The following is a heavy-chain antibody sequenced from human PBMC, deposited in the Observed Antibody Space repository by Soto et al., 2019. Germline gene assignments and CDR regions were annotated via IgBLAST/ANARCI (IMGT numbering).Heavy chain of an antibody. D-gene: IGHD2-2*02. V-gene: IGHV3-30*18. J-gene: IGHJ6*03. CDR1: GFTFSSYG. Sequence: PGGSLRLSCAASGFTFSSYGMHWVRQAPGKGLEWVAVISYDGSNKYYADSVKGRFTISRDNSKNTLYLQMNSLRAEDTAVYYCAKDPQCSSTSCYTNYYYYYYMDVWGKGTTVTVSS. CDR2: ISYDGSNK. CDR3: AKDPQCSSTSCYTNYYYYYYMDV.